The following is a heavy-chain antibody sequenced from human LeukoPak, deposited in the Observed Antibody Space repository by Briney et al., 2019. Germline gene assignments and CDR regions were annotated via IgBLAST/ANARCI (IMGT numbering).Heavy chain of an antibody. CDR1: GFTFDDYA. V-gene: IGHV3-9*01. Sequence: GGSLRLSCAASGFTFDDYAMHWGRQAPGKGLEWVSGISRNRGSIGYADSVKGRFTISRDNAKNSLYLKMNSLRAEDTALYYCVKGSGRSWANWFDPWGQGTLVTVSS. J-gene: IGHJ5*02. CDR3: VKGSGRSWANWFDP. D-gene: IGHD6-13*01. CDR2: ISRNRGSI.